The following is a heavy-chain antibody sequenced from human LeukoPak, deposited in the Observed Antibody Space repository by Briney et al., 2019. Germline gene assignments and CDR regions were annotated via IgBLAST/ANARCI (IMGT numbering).Heavy chain of an antibody. D-gene: IGHD2-15*01. J-gene: IGHJ4*02. CDR1: GDSISSTSW. Sequence: PSGTLSLTCAVSGDSISSTSWWSWVRQPPGKGLEWIGEIYHSGTTNYNPSLKSRVTISVDKSKNQFSLNVNSVTAADTAVYYCVRGCSVGSCSGDYWGKETLVPVS. CDR3: VRGCSVGSCSGDY. CDR2: IYHSGTT. V-gene: IGHV4-4*02.